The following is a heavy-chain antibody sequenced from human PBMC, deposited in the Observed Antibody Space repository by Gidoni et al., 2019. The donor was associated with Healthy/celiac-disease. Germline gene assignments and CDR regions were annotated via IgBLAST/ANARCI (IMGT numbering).Heavy chain of an antibody. CDR1: SISSGTYY. D-gene: IGHD3-22*01. V-gene: IGHV4-61*02. Sequence: SISSGTYYWSWIRQPAGKGLEWIGRIYTSGSTNYNPSLKSRVTISVDTSENQFSLKLSSVTAADTAVYYCATGYYYDSSGYYLAYWGQGTLVTVSS. CDR2: IYTSGST. CDR3: ATGYYYDSSGYYLAY. J-gene: IGHJ4*02.